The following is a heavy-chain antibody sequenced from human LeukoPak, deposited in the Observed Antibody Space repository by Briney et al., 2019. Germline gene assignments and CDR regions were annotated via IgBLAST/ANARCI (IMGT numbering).Heavy chain of an antibody. CDR3: ARVEDCSSTSCYTFDY. V-gene: IGHV4-61*01. CDR2: IYYSGST. J-gene: IGHJ4*02. Sequence: SETLFLTCTVSGGSVSSGSYYWSWIRQPPGKGLEWIGYIYYSGSTNYNPSLKSRVTISVDTSKNQFSLKLSSVTAADTAVYYCARVEDCSSTSCYTFDYWGQGTLVTVSS. D-gene: IGHD2-2*01. CDR1: GGSVSSGSYY.